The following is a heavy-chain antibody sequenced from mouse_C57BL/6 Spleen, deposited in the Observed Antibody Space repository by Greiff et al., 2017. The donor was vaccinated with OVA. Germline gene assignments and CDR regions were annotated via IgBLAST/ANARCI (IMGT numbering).Heavy chain of an antibody. CDR3: AGLYDGYSYAMDY. V-gene: IGHV1-50*01. J-gene: IGHJ4*01. D-gene: IGHD2-3*01. CDR1: GYTFTSYW. CDR2: IDPSDSYT. Sequence: VQLQQPGAELVKPGASVKLSCKASGYTFTSYWMQWVKQRPGQGLEWIGEIDPSDSYTNYNQKFKGKATLTVDTSSSTAYMQLSSLTSEDSAVYYCAGLYDGYSYAMDYWGQGTSVTVSS.